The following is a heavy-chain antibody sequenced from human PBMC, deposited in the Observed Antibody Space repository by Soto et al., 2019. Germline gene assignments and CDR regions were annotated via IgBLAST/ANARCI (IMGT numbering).Heavy chain of an antibody. J-gene: IGHJ4*02. CDR3: ARAVAVAAEFDY. Sequence: VKVSCKASGYTFTGYAMHWVRQAPGQRLEWMGWINAGNGNTKYSQKFQGRVTITRDTSASTAYMELSSLRSEDTAVYYCARAVAVAAEFDYWGQGTLVTVSS. V-gene: IGHV1-3*01. CDR2: INAGNGNT. D-gene: IGHD6-19*01. CDR1: GYTFTGYA.